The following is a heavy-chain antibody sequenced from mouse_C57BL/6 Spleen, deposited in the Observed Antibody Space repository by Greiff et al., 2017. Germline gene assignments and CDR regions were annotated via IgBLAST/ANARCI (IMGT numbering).Heavy chain of an antibody. D-gene: IGHD2-3*01. CDR1: GYTFTDYE. Sequence: VQLQQSGAELVRPGASVTLSCKASGYTFTDYEMHWVKQTPVHGLEWIGAIDPETGGTAYNQKFKGKAILTADKSSSTAYMGLRSLTSEDSAVXYCTRSDGYNYAMDYWGQGTSVTVSS. V-gene: IGHV1-15*01. J-gene: IGHJ4*01. CDR3: TRSDGYNYAMDY. CDR2: IDPETGGT.